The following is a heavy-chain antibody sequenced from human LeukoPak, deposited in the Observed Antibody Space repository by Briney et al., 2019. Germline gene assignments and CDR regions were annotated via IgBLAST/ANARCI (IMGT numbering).Heavy chain of an antibody. D-gene: IGHD2-2*01. V-gene: IGHV3-11*04. CDR3: AREGSTSPGHNWFDP. CDR1: GFTFSDYY. Sequence: PGGSLRLSCAASGFTFSDYYMSWIRHPPGKGLEWVSYISSSGSTIYYADSVKGQFTISRDNAKNSLYLQLTTLRAEDTAVYYCAREGSTSPGHNWFDPWGQGTLVTVSS. CDR2: ISSSGSTI. J-gene: IGHJ5*02.